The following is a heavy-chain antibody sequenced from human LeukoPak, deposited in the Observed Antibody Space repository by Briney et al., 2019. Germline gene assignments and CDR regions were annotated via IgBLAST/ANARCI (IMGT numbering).Heavy chain of an antibody. CDR2: ITDGGSGT. CDR1: GVTFSSHG. D-gene: IGHD1-26*01. J-gene: IGHJ2*01. Sequence: PGRSLRLSCAASGVTFSSHGMSWVRQAPGKGLEWVSSITDGGSGTCYADSVKGRFTMSRDNSKNTLYLQMNSLRAEDTAVYYCAKNLLGSESFSWYFDLWGRGTLVTVSS. V-gene: IGHV3-23*01. CDR3: AKNLLGSESFSWYFDL.